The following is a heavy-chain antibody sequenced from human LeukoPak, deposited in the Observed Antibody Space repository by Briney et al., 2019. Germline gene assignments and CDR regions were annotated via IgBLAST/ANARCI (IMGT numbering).Heavy chain of an antibody. V-gene: IGHV1-2*02. CDR3: ARGYFDSSRRDFDY. CDR1: GYIFTGFY. Sequence: ASVKVSCKASGYIFTGFYMHWVRQAPGQGLGWMGWITPDSGDTSVAQKFQDRVTMTRDTSISTAYMELSSLRSDDTALYYCARGYFDSSRRDFDYWGQGTLVTVSS. CDR2: ITPDSGDT. J-gene: IGHJ4*02. D-gene: IGHD3-22*01.